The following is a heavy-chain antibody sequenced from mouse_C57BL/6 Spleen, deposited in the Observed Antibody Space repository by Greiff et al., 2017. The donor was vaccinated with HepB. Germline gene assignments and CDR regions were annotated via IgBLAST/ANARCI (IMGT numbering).Heavy chain of an antibody. CDR2: IDPSDSET. V-gene: IGHV1-52*01. CDR3: ARLEYGNYFIDY. CDR1: GYTFTSYW. D-gene: IGHD2-1*01. J-gene: IGHJ2*01. Sequence: QVQLQQSGAELVRPGSSVKLSCKASGYTFTSYWMHWVKQRPIQGLEWIGNIDPSDSETHYNQKFKDKATLTVDKSSSTAYMQLSSLTSEDSAVYYCARLEYGNYFIDYWGQGTTLTVSS.